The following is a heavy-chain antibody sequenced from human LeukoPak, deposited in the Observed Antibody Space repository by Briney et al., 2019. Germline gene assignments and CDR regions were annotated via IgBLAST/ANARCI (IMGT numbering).Heavy chain of an antibody. J-gene: IGHJ4*02. Sequence: PGWSLRLSCKASGFTFSSYAMTWVRQAPGKGLEWVSAMGGSGDSPKYADSVKGRFTMSRDSSRNTVYLQMNRLRPDDTAVYYCARDWSADYWGQGTLVTVSS. V-gene: IGHV3-23*01. CDR3: ARDWSADY. CDR2: MGGSGDSP. CDR1: GFTFSSYA.